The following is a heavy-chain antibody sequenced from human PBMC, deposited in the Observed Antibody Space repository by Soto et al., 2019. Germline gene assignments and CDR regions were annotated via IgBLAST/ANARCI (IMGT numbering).Heavy chain of an antibody. Sequence: QVQLVQSGGEVKKPGASVKVSCKPSGYTFTNYVISWVRQAPGQGLEWMGWISPFNGHTKYAQKFQGRVTLTTDTSTSTADMELRSLIYDDTAVYYCARDAGSESYLAYWGQGTLVTVSS. CDR2: ISPFNGHT. CDR3: ARDAGSESYLAY. CDR1: GYTFTNYV. J-gene: IGHJ4*02. V-gene: IGHV1-18*01. D-gene: IGHD1-26*01.